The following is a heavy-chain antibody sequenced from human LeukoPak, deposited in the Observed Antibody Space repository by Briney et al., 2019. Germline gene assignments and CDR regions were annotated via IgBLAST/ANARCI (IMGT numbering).Heavy chain of an antibody. Sequence: SETLSLTCTVSGGSISSYYWSWIRQPPGKGLEWIGYIYYSGSTNYNPSLKSRVTISVDTSENQFSLKLSSVTAADTAVYYCASDTVTRGMDVWGQGTTVTVSS. CDR3: ASDTVTRGMDV. CDR2: IYYSGST. V-gene: IGHV4-59*08. J-gene: IGHJ6*02. CDR1: GGSISSYY. D-gene: IGHD4-11*01.